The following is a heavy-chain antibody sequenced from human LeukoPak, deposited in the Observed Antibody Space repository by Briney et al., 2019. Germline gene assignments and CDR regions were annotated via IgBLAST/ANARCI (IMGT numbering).Heavy chain of an antibody. CDR3: AKCRWVRQWLVQLFFDY. D-gene: IGHD6-19*01. CDR1: QFTFNYYA. CDR2: VSSGGDYT. J-gene: IGHJ4*02. V-gene: IGHV3-23*01. Sequence: GGSLRLSCSASQFTFNYYAMTWVRQAPGKGLEWLSGVSSGGDYTYYADSVKGRFTITRDNSKNTLYLQMNSLRAEDTAVYYCAKCRWVRQWLVQLFFDYWGQGTLVTVSS.